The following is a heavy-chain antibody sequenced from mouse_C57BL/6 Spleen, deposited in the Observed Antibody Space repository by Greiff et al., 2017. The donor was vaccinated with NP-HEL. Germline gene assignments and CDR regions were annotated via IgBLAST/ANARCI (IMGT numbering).Heavy chain of an antibody. J-gene: IGHJ4*01. CDR2: INPNYGTT. CDR3: ARFNYYGSSYEEDYAMDY. D-gene: IGHD1-1*01. Sequence: EVKLQESGPELVKPGASVKISCKASGYSFTDYNMNWVKQSNGKSLEWIGVINPNYGTTSYNQKFKGKATLTVDQSSSTAYMQLNSLTSEDSAVYYCARFNYYGSSYEEDYAMDYWGQGTSVTVSS. CDR1: GYSFTDYN. V-gene: IGHV1-39*01.